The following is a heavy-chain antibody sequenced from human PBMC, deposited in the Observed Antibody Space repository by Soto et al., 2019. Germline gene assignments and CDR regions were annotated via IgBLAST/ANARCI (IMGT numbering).Heavy chain of an antibody. J-gene: IGHJ5*02. CDR3: ARDFNYYDSSYNWFDL. V-gene: IGHV1-18*01. D-gene: IGHD3-22*01. CDR2: ISAYNGNT. CDR1: GYTFTSYG. Sequence: ASVKVSCKASGYTFTSYGISWVRQAPGQGLEWMGWISAYNGNTNYAQKLQGRVTMTTDTSTSTAYMELRSLRSDDTAVYYCARDFNYYDSSYNWFDLWGQGILVTVSS.